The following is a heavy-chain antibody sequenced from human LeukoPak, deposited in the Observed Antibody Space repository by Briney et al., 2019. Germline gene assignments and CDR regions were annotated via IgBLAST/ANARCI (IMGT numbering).Heavy chain of an antibody. D-gene: IGHD6-6*01. CDR1: GYTFTGYY. V-gene: IGHV1-2*02. Sequence: ASVKVSCKASGYTFTGYYMHWVRQAPGQGLEWMGWINLNSGGTRYAQNFQGRVTMTRDTSISTAYMDLSRLRSDDTAVYYCARGRAVDSSSSWIWDYWGQGALVTVSS. CDR2: INLNSGGT. CDR3: ARGRAVDSSSSWIWDY. J-gene: IGHJ4*02.